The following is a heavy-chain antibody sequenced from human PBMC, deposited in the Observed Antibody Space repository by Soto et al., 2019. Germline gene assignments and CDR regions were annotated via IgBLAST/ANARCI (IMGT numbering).Heavy chain of an antibody. CDR1: GFTFSSYI. D-gene: IGHD3-10*01. CDR3: ARMRGDGYSYWYFDL. V-gene: IGHV3-21*01. J-gene: IGHJ2*01. Sequence: GGSLILSCSASGFTFSSYIMNWVRQAPGKGLEWVSSISSSSSYIYYADSVKGRFTISRDNAKNSLYLQMNSLRAEDTAVYYCARMRGDGYSYWYFDLWGRGTLVTVSS. CDR2: ISSSSSYI.